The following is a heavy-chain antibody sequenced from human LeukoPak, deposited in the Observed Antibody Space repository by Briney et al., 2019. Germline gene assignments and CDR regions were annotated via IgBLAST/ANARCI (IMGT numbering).Heavy chain of an antibody. D-gene: IGHD3-10*01. CDR2: ISSDSSYI. J-gene: IGHJ6*04. CDR1: GFTFSDYS. CDR3: ARDLVLPIQLKDV. V-gene: IGHV3-21*01. Sequence: GGSLRLSCAASGFTFSDYSMNWVRQAPGKGLEWVSSISSDSSYIYYADSLKRRLTISRDNAKNPLYLQIDSLRAEDTAVYYCARDLVLPIQLKDVWGKGTTVTISS.